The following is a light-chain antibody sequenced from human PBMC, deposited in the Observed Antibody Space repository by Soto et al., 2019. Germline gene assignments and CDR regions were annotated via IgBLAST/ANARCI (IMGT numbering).Light chain of an antibody. J-gene: IGKJ1*01. Sequence: DIQMTQSPSTLSASVRDGVTVXXRASQSISNRLAWYQQKPGEAPKXLIYEASTLDRGAPSRFSGSGSGTEFTLSISSLQPDDFATYYCQQYNSYPWTFGQGTKVDIK. CDR1: QSISNR. V-gene: IGKV1-5*01. CDR2: EAS. CDR3: QQYNSYPWT.